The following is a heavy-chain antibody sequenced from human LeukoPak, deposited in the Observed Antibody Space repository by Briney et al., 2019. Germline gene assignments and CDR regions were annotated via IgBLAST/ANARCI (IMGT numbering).Heavy chain of an antibody. CDR2: INSDGSST. D-gene: IGHD2-15*01. V-gene: IGHV3-74*01. J-gene: IGHJ3*02. CDR1: GFTFSNYW. CDR3: ASRGVVTGAFDI. Sequence: GRSLSLSCAASGFTFSNYWMHWVRQAPGKGLVWVSRINSDGSSTTYADSVEGRFTVSRDNAKNTLYLQMNSLRAEDTAVYYCASRGVVTGAFDIWGQGTMVTVSS.